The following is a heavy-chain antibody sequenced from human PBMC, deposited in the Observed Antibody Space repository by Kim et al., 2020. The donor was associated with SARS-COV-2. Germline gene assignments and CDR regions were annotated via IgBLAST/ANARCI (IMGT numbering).Heavy chain of an antibody. CDR1: GFTFSDYY. V-gene: IGHV3-11*05. J-gene: IGHJ4*02. CDR2: ISSSSSYT. Sequence: GGSLRLSCAASGFTFSDYYMSWIRQAPGKGLEWVSYISSSSSYTNYADSVKGRFTISRDNAKNSLYLQMNSLRAEDTAVYYCARGGDSRRWLQKGLLGYWGQGTLVTVSS. D-gene: IGHD5-12*01. CDR3: ARGGDSRRWLQKGLLGY.